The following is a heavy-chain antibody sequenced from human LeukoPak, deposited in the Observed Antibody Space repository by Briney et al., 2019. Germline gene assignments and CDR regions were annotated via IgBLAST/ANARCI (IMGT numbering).Heavy chain of an antibody. CDR2: IYYSGNT. CDR3: ARQTGSGLFILP. V-gene: IGHV4-39*01. D-gene: IGHD3/OR15-3a*01. J-gene: IGHJ4*02. Sequence: SEILSLTCTVSGVSISSSNSYWGWIRQPPGKGLEWIGSIYYSGNTYYNASLKSQVSISIDTSKNQFSLKLTSVTAADTAVYYCARQTGSGLFILPGGQGTLVTVSS. CDR1: GVSISSSNSY.